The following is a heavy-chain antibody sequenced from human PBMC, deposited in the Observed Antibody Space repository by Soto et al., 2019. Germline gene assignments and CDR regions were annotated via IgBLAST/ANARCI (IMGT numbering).Heavy chain of an antibody. V-gene: IGHV5-10-1*01. CDR1: EYSFTTYY. D-gene: IGHD2-21*01. J-gene: IGHJ5*02. Sequence: GESLKISCKESEYSFTTYYINWVRQMPGKGLEWMGRIDPSDSYINYSPSFQGHVTFSVDKSITTAYLQWNSLKASDTAMYYCARQASYWFDPWAREPWSPSPQ. CDR2: IDPSDSYI. CDR3: ARQASYWFDP.